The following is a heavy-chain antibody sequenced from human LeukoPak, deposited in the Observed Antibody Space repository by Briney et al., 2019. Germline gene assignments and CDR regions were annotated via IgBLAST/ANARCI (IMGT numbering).Heavy chain of an antibody. D-gene: IGHD6-19*01. V-gene: IGHV1-69*05. CDR1: GGTFSSYA. CDR3: AGSESSGWYGFLDY. J-gene: IGHJ4*02. CDR2: IIPIFGTA. Sequence: ASVKVSCKASGGTFSSYAISWVRQAPGQGLEWMGRIIPIFGTANYAQKFQGRVTITTDESTSTAYMELSSLRSEDTAVYYCAGSESSGWYGFLDYWGQGTLVTVSS.